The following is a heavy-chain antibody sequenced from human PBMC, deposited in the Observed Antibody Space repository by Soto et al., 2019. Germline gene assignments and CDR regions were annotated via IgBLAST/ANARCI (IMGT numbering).Heavy chain of an antibody. V-gene: IGHV3-74*01. J-gene: IGHJ4*02. Sequence: PAGSLRLSCAASGFTFTNYWMHWVRQAPGKGLVWVSRIDNDGGGTSYADSVKDRFTISRDNAKNTLYLQMNSLRPEDTAIYYCGSVFEYWGQGILVTVSS. CDR1: GFTFTNYW. CDR2: IDNDGGGT. CDR3: GSVFEY.